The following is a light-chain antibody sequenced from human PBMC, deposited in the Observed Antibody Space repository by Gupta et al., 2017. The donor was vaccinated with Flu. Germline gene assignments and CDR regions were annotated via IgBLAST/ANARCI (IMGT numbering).Light chain of an antibody. CDR2: DAS. V-gene: IGKV3-11*01. CDR1: QSVSTY. Sequence: EIVLTQSPATLSLSPGERATLSCKTSQSVSTYVVWYQQRGGQAPRVLIYDASNRATGIPTRFSGSGSGTEFTLTISSLEPEDFAVYYCQQRSNWPITFGQGTRLEIK. J-gene: IGKJ5*01. CDR3: QQRSNWPIT.